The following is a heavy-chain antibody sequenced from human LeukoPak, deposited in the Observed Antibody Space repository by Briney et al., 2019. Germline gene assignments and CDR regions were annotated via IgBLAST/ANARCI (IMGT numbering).Heavy chain of an antibody. CDR2: IRYDGSNK. J-gene: IGHJ4*02. Sequence: HSGGSLRLSCAASGFTFSSYGMHWVRQAPGKGLEWVAFIRYDGSNKYYADSVKGRFTISRDNSKNTLYLQMNSLRAEDTAVYYCAKDTALWVMAPAASASDYWGQGTLVTVSS. V-gene: IGHV3-30*02. CDR1: GFTFSSYG. CDR3: AKDTALWVMAPAASASDY. D-gene: IGHD2-2*01.